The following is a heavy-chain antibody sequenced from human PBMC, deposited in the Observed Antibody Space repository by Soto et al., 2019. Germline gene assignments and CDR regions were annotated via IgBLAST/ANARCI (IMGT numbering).Heavy chain of an antibody. Sequence: GGSLRLSCAASGFTFSSYGMHWVRQAPGKGLEWVAVISYDGSNKYYADSVKGRFTISRDNSKNTLYLQMNSLRAEDTAVYYCARDRMIYSYGYTPDYWGQGTLVTVSS. CDR3: ARDRMIYSYGYTPDY. J-gene: IGHJ4*02. CDR2: ISYDGSNK. V-gene: IGHV3-30*03. CDR1: GFTFSSYG. D-gene: IGHD5-18*01.